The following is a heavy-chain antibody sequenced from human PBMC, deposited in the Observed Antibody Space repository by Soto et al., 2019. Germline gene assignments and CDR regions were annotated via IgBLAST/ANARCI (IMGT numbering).Heavy chain of an antibody. CDR2: IYYSGST. CDR3: ARDGGWELPSFALFQH. CDR1: GGSISSGDYY. D-gene: IGHD1-26*01. J-gene: IGHJ1*01. V-gene: IGHV4-30-4*01. Sequence: SETLSLTCTVSGGSISSGDYYWSWIRQPPGKGLEWIGYIYYSGSTYYNPSLKSRVTISVDTSKNQFSLKLSSVTAADTAVYYCARDGGWELPSFALFQHWRQGTLVTVYS.